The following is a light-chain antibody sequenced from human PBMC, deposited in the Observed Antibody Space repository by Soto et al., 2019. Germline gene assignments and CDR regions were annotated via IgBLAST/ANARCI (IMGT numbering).Light chain of an antibody. CDR3: CPYAGSSTYVV. Sequence: QSALTQPASVSGSPGQSITISCTGTSSDVGSYNLVSWYQQHPGKAPKLMIYEGSKRPSGVSNRFSGSESGNTASLTISGLQARAEADYYRCPYAGSSTYVVFGGGTKLTVL. J-gene: IGLJ2*01. CDR1: SSDVGSYNL. CDR2: EGS. V-gene: IGLV2-23*01.